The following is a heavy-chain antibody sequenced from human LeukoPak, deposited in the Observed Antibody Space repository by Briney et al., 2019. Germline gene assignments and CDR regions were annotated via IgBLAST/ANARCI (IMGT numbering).Heavy chain of an antibody. D-gene: IGHD2-15*01. CDR3: ARRAQYCSGGSCSIDY. CDR1: GYSFTNNW. Sequence: GESLKISCKGSGYSFTNNWIGWVRQMPGKGLEWMGIIYPGDSDTRYSPSFQGQVIISADKSISTPYLQWSSLKASDTAVYYCARRAQYCSGGSCSIDYWGQGTLVTVSS. J-gene: IGHJ4*02. CDR2: IYPGDSDT. V-gene: IGHV5-51*03.